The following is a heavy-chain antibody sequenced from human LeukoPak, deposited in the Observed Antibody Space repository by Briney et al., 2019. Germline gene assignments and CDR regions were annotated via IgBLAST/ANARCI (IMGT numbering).Heavy chain of an antibody. Sequence: SETLSLTCTVSGGSISSSSYYWGWIRQPPVKGLVWIGSIYYSGSTNYNPSLKSRVTMSVDTSKNQFSLKLTSVTAADTAVYYCARLHSGSPGADCWGQGTLVTVSS. D-gene: IGHD1-26*01. CDR1: GGSISSSSYY. CDR3: ARLHSGSPGADC. V-gene: IGHV4-39*07. CDR2: IYYSGST. J-gene: IGHJ4*02.